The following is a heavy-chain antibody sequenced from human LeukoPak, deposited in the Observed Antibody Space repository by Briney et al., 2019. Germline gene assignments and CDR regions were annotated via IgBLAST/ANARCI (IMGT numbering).Heavy chain of an antibody. CDR3: ARDLSIFGVVSHMDV. V-gene: IGHV3-30*12. Sequence: GGSLRLSCAASGFTFSSYGMHWVRQAPGKGLEWVAVISDDGRHNYYADSVKGRFTISRDNSKNTLYLQMNSLRAEDTAVYYCARDLSIFGVVSHMDVWGKGTTVTVSS. CDR2: ISDDGRHN. CDR1: GFTFSSYG. D-gene: IGHD3-3*01. J-gene: IGHJ6*03.